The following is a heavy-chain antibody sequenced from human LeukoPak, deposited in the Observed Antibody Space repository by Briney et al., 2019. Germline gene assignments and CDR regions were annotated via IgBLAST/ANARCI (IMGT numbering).Heavy chain of an antibody. CDR3: ARQNLGPAPVKY. Sequence: SETLSLTCAVYGGSFSGYYWSWVRQPPGKGLEWIGEINHSGSTNYNPSLKSRVTISVDTSKNQFSLKLSSVTAADTAVYYCARQNLGPAPVKYWGQGTLVTVSS. CDR2: INHSGST. CDR1: GGSFSGYY. J-gene: IGHJ4*02. V-gene: IGHV4-34*01.